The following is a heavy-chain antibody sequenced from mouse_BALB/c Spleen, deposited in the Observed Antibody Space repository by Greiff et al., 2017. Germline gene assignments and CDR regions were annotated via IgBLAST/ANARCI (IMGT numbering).Heavy chain of an antibody. CDR2: IDPSDSET. CDR3: ARCGRDYAMDY. D-gene: IGHD4-1*01. V-gene: IGHV1S127*01. Sequence: QVQLQQSGPQLVRPGASVKISCKASGYSFTSYWMHWVKQRPGQGLEWIGMIDPSDSETRLNQKFKDKATLTVDKSSSTAYMQLSSPTSEDSAVYYCARCGRDYAMDYWGQGTSVTVSS. J-gene: IGHJ4*01. CDR1: GYSFTSYW.